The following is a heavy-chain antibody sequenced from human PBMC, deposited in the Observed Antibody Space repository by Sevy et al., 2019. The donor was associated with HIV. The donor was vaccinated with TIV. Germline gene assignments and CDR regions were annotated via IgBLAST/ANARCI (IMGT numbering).Heavy chain of an antibody. CDR3: AEDWRVGGVIVKGSADAFDI. CDR2: ISGSGGST. J-gene: IGHJ3*02. CDR1: GLTFSSYA. V-gene: IGHV3-23*01. Sequence: GGSLRLSCAASGLTFSSYAMSWVRQAPGKGLEWVSVISGSGGSTYYADSVKGRFTISRDNSKNTLYLQMNSLRAEDTAVYYCAEDWRVGGVIVKGSADAFDIWGQGTLVTVSS. D-gene: IGHD3-16*02.